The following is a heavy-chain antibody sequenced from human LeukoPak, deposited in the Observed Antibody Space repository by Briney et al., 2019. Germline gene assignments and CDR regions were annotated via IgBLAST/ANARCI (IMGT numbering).Heavy chain of an antibody. V-gene: IGHV1-3*01. CDR1: GYTFTSYA. D-gene: IGHD5-12*01. CDR3: ARGDIVATISIGYFDY. Sequence: ASVKVSCKASGYTFTSYAMHWVRQAPGQRLEWMGWINAGNGNTKYSQKFQGRVTITRDTSASTAYMELSSLRSEDTAVHYCARGDIVATISIGYFDYWGQGTLVTVSS. J-gene: IGHJ4*02. CDR2: INAGNGNT.